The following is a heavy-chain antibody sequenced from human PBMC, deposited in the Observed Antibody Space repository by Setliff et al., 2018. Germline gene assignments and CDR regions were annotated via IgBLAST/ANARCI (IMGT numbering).Heavy chain of an antibody. D-gene: IGHD3-10*01. CDR2: ISPSSSHI. CDR3: ARAKGTTMATQYFDY. CDR1: GFTFSTYS. Sequence: PGGSLRLSCAASGFTFSTYSLIWVRQAPGTGLEWVSSISPSSSHIYYADSAEGRFTISRDNAKNSLYLQLNSLRAEATAVYYCARAKGTTMATQYFDYWGQGTLVTVSS. V-gene: IGHV3-21*01. J-gene: IGHJ4*02.